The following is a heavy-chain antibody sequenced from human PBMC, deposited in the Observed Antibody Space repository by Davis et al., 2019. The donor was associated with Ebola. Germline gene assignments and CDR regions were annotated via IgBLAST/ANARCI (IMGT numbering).Heavy chain of an antibody. V-gene: IGHV4-34*01. D-gene: IGHD2-21*01. CDR1: GGSFSGYY. CDR3: ARGGLWDY. Sequence: SETLSLTCAVYGGSFSGYYWSWIRQPPGKGLEWIGEINHSGSTNYNPSLKSRVTISVDTSKNQFSLKLSSVTAADTAVYYCARGGLWDYWGQGTLATVSS. CDR2: INHSGST. J-gene: IGHJ4*02.